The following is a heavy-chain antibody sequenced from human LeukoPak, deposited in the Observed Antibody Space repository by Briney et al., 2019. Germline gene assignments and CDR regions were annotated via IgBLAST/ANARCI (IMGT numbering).Heavy chain of an antibody. V-gene: IGHV3-23*01. CDR1: GFSFSKTW. J-gene: IGHJ4*02. CDR3: AKGRSGWYVFDY. CDR2: ISGGGSNT. Sequence: QAGGSLRLSCVASGFSFSKTWMFWVRQAPGKGLEWVSAISGGGSNTYYADSVKGRFTISRDNSKNTLYLQMNGLAAEDTAIYYCAKGRSGWYVFDYWGQGTLVTVSS. D-gene: IGHD6-19*01.